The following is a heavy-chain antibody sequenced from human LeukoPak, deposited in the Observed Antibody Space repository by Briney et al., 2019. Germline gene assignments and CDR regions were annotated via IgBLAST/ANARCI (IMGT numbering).Heavy chain of an antibody. CDR3: AKEDIVVVPAAFPI. CDR1: GFTFSSYS. V-gene: IGHV3-21*04. Sequence: KTGGSLRLSCAASGFTFSSYSMNWVRQAPGKGLEWVSSISSSSSYIYYADSVKGRFTISRDNSKNTLYLQMNSLRVEDTAVYYCAKEDIVVVPAAFPIWGQGTMVTVCS. J-gene: IGHJ3*02. D-gene: IGHD2-2*01. CDR2: ISSSSSYI.